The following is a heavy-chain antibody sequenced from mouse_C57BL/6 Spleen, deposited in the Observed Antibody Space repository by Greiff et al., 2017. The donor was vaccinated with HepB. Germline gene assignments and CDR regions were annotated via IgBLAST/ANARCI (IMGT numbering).Heavy chain of an antibody. CDR2: IYPSDSET. V-gene: IGHV1-61*01. Sequence: QVQLQQPGAELVRPGSSVKLSCKASGYTFTSYWMDWVKQRPGQGLEWIGNIYPSDSETHYNQKFKDKATLTVDKSSSTAYMQLSSLTSEDSAVYYCARRSVERGYFDYWGQGTTLTVSS. J-gene: IGHJ2*01. CDR3: ARRSVERGYFDY. CDR1: GYTFTSYW. D-gene: IGHD1-1*01.